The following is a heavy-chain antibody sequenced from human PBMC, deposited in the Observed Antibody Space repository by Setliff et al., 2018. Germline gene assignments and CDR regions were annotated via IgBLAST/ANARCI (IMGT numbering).Heavy chain of an antibody. CDR2: IYYSGST. CDR1: GGSFNTGAYY. J-gene: IGHJ4*02. V-gene: IGHV4-31*03. D-gene: IGHD4-17*01. CDR3: ARGRLLYVGDSHYFDN. Sequence: SETLSLTCSVSGGSFNTGAYYWSWIRQHPGKGLEWIGYIYYSGSTYYNPSLKSRVTISVDTSKHQFSLKLSSVTAADTAVYYCARGRLLYVGDSHYFDNWGQGTLVTAPQ.